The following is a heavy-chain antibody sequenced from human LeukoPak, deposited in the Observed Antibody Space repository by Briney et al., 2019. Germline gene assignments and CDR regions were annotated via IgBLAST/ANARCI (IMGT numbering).Heavy chain of an antibody. V-gene: IGHV4-39*02. CDR1: GGSISSSTYY. J-gene: IGHJ5*02. CDR2: IYYSGST. CDR3: ARGRIQLWSHLNWFDP. Sequence: PSETLSLTCTVSGGSISSSTYYWGWIRQPPGKGLEWIGSIYYSGSTYYNPSLKSRVTISVDTSKDQFSLELRSVTAADTAVYYCARGRIQLWSHLNWFDPWGQGTLVTVSS. D-gene: IGHD5-18*01.